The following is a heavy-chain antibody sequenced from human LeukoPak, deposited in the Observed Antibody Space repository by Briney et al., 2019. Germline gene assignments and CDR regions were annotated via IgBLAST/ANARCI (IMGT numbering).Heavy chain of an antibody. Sequence: SETLSLTCSVSGYSISSGYYWGWIRPSPGKGLEWIGSFYHSETTYYNPSLKSRVTISVDTSKNQFSLNLRSVTAADTAVYYCARDVCGSASCYVDYWGQGALVTVSS. CDR2: FYHSETT. CDR1: GYSISSGYY. CDR3: ARDVCGSASCYVDY. V-gene: IGHV4-38-2*02. J-gene: IGHJ4*02. D-gene: IGHD2-2*01.